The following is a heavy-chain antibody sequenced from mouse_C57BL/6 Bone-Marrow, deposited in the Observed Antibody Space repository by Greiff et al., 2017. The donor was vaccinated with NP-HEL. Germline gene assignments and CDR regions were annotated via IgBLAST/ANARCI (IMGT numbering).Heavy chain of an antibody. CDR3: ARALLLLFDY. Sequence: EVQGVESGGGLVKPGGSLKLSCAASGFTFSSYAMSWVRQTPEKRLEWVATISDGGSYTYYPANVKGRFTISRDNAKNNLYLQMSHLKSEDTAMYYCARALLLLFDYWGQGTTLTVSS. CDR1: GFTFSSYA. CDR2: ISDGGSYT. V-gene: IGHV5-4*01. D-gene: IGHD2-10*01. J-gene: IGHJ2*01.